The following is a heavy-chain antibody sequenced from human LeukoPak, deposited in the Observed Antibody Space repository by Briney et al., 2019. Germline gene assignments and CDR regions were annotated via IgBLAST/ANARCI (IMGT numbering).Heavy chain of an antibody. D-gene: IGHD3-22*01. V-gene: IGHV3-73*01. Sequence: GGSLRLSCAASGFTFSGSAMHWVRQASGKGLEWVGRIRSKANSYPTAYAASVKGRFPISRDDSKNTAYLQMNSLKTEDTAVYYCTRHYYYDTSGYYYLDHWGQGTLVTVSS. J-gene: IGHJ4*02. CDR1: GFTFSGSA. CDR2: IRSKANSYPT. CDR3: TRHYYYDTSGYYYLDH.